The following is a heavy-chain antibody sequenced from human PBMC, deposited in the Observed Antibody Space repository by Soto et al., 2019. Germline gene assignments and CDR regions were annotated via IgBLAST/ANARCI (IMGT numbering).Heavy chain of an antibody. D-gene: IGHD3-16*02. Sequence: XATLSLTCAVSRGSISSSDWWSWFRQTPGKGLEWIGEIFNSGSTNYNPPLKSRVTISVDKSKNQFSLKLSSVTAADTAVYYCARYRYEGGLDGMDVWGQGTTVTVSS. CDR2: IFNSGST. CDR3: ARYRYEGGLDGMDV. J-gene: IGHJ6*02. V-gene: IGHV4-4*02. CDR1: RGSISSSDW.